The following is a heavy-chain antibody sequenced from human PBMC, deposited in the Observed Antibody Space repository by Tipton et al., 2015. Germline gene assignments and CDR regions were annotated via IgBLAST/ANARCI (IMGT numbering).Heavy chain of an antibody. D-gene: IGHD3-3*01. Sequence: TLSLTCTVSGVSVSSGTYYWSWIRQPPGKGLECIGYISYSGTTNYNPSLKSRVTISVDTSKNQLYLKLSSVTAADTAVYYCARESPFGGMDVWGQGTTVTVSS. CDR3: ARESPFGGMDV. J-gene: IGHJ6*02. CDR2: ISYSGTT. CDR1: GVSVSSGTYY. V-gene: IGHV4-61*01.